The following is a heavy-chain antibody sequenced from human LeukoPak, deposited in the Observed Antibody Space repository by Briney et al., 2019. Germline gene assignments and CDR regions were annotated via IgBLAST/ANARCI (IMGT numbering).Heavy chain of an antibody. J-gene: IGHJ5*02. CDR2: IIPILGIA. CDR1: GGTFSSYT. D-gene: IGHD3-16*01. V-gene: IGHV1-69*04. CDR3: AREGRSGIIWFDP. Sequence: SAKVSCKASGGTFSSYTISWVRQAPGQGLEWMGRIIPILGIANYAQKFQGRVTITADKSTSTAYMELSSLRSEDTAVYYCAREGRSGIIWFDPWGQGTLVTVSS.